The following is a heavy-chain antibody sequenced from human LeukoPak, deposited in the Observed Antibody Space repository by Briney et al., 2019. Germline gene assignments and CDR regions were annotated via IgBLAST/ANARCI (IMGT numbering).Heavy chain of an antibody. V-gene: IGHV3-20*04. Sequence: PGGSLRLSCATPGFTFRSYTMSWVRQAPGKGLEWVSGISRNGGNTGYADSVKGRFTISRDNAKNSLYLQMNSLRGDDTALYYCARASRSSSCYGGACYFYYMDVWGKGTTVTVSS. J-gene: IGHJ6*03. CDR1: GFTFRSYT. CDR2: ISRNGGNT. CDR3: ARASRSSSCYGGACYFYYMDV. D-gene: IGHD2-2*01.